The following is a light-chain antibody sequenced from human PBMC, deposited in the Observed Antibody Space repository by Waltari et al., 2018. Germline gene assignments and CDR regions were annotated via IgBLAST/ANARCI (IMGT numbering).Light chain of an antibody. Sequence: EIVLTQSPATLSVSPGGTATLSCRDSQSVGDNLSWYQQKHGQAPRLLIYGASSRATHIPDRFSGSESVTEFTLTVSTLHSEVFAVDFCQHNNESPQYTFAQGTKVEIK. CDR2: GAS. CDR3: QHNNESPQYT. V-gene: IGKV3-15*01. CDR1: QSVGDN. J-gene: IGKJ2*01.